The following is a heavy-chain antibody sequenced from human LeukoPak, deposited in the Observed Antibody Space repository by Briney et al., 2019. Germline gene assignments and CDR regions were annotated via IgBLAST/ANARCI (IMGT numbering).Heavy chain of an antibody. CDR3: ATAMVVTSDWFDP. CDR1: GYTFTSYD. CDR2: MNPNSGNT. V-gene: IGHV1-8*01. D-gene: IGHD4-23*01. J-gene: IGHJ5*02. Sequence: VASVKVSCKASGYTFTSYDINWVRQATGQGLEWMGWMNPNSGNTGYAQKFQGRVTMTRNTSISTAYMELSSLRSEDTAVYYCATAMVVTSDWFDPWGQGTLVTVSS.